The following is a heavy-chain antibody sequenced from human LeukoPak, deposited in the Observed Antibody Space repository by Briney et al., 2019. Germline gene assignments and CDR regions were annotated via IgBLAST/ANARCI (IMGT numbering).Heavy chain of an antibody. CDR3: AIGIDGYNS. J-gene: IGHJ4*02. CDR1: GGSISSYY. CDR2: IYYSGST. V-gene: IGHV4-59*01. D-gene: IGHD5-24*01. Sequence: SETLSLTCTVSGGSISSYYWSWLRQPPGKGLEWIGYIYYSGSTKYNPSLKSRVTISVDTSKNQFSLKLTSVTAADTAVYYCAIGIDGYNSWGQGTLVTVSS.